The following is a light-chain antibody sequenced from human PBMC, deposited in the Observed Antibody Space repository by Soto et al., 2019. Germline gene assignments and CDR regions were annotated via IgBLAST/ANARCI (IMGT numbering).Light chain of an antibody. CDR1: QSVSSN. J-gene: IGKJ1*01. Sequence: EIVMTQSPATLSVSPGERATLSCRASQSVSSNLAWYQQKPGQAPRPLIYGASTRATGIPARFSGSGSGTEFTLTISSLQSEDFAVYYCQQCNNWPLTFGQGTRVEIK. CDR3: QQCNNWPLT. CDR2: GAS. V-gene: IGKV3-15*01.